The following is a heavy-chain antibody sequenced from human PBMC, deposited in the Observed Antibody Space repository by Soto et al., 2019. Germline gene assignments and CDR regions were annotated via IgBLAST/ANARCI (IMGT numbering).Heavy chain of an antibody. V-gene: IGHV1-69*01. CDR2: IIPIFGTA. Sequence: QVQLVQSGAEVKKPGSSVKVSCKASGGTFSSYAISWVRQSPGQGLEWLGGIIPIFGTANYAQKFQGRLAITEDESTRPAYMELSSLRSEDTAVYYCARDGRVGEYYYESGVWGQESAVTVSS. J-gene: IGHJ6*01. CDR3: ARDGRVGEYYYESGV. CDR1: GGTFSSYA. D-gene: IGHD3-10*01.